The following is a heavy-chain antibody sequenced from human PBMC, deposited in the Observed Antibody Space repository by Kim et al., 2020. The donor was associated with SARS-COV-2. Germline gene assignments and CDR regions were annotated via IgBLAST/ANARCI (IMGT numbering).Heavy chain of an antibody. Sequence: GGSLRLSCTASGLTFGDYFMSWVRQAPGKGLEWVGLIRREVYGATTEYAASVKGRFTISRDDSKSIAYLQMESLKSEDTAVYSCSGEKRAYSDFWSGSMDVWGKGTTVTVSS. D-gene: IGHD3-3*01. V-gene: IGHV3-49*04. CDR3: SGEKRAYSDFWSGSMDV. J-gene: IGHJ6*03. CDR2: IRREVYGATT. CDR1: GLTFGDYF.